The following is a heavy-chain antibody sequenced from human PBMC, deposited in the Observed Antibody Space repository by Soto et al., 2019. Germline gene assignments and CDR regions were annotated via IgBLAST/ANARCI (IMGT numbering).Heavy chain of an antibody. CDR1: GYTFTSYD. D-gene: IGHD1-26*01. J-gene: IGHJ6*03. V-gene: IGHV1-8*01. CDR2: MNPNSGNT. Sequence: ASVKVSCKASGYTFTSYDIKWARQATGQGLEWMGWMNPNSGNTGYAQKFQGRVTMTRNTSISTAYMELSSLRSEDTAVYYCARGLRKGSREPFTFFYYYSGHVWSIATKVT. CDR3: ARGLRKGSREPFTFFYYYSGHV.